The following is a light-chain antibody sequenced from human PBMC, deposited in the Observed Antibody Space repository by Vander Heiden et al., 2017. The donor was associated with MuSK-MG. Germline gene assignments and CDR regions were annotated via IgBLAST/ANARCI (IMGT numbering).Light chain of an antibody. Sequence: AIRMTQSPSSFSASTGDRVTITCRASQGISSYLAWYQQKPGKAPKLLIYAASTLQSGVPSRISGSGSGTDFTLTISCLQSEDFATYYCQQDDSYPRTFGQGTKVEIK. V-gene: IGKV1-8*01. CDR1: QGISSY. CDR3: QQDDSYPRT. CDR2: AAS. J-gene: IGKJ1*01.